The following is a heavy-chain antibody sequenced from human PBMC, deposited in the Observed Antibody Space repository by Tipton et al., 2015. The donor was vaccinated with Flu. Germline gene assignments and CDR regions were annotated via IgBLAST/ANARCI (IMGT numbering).Heavy chain of an antibody. CDR1: GGSFSGYY. Sequence: GLVKPSETLSLTCAVYGGSFSGYYWSWIRQPPGKGLEWIGEINHSGSTNYNPSLKSRVTISVDTSKNQFSLKLSSVTAADTAVYYCARGGHRGDSSSSEVVWFDPWGQGTLVTVSS. CDR2: INHSGST. J-gene: IGHJ5*02. D-gene: IGHD6-6*01. CDR3: ARGGHRGDSSSSEVVWFDP. V-gene: IGHV4-34*01.